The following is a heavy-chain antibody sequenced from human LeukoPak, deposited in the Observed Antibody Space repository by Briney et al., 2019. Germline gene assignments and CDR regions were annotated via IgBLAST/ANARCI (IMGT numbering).Heavy chain of an antibody. D-gene: IGHD5-12*01. Sequence: SETLSLTCAVYGGSFSGYYWSWIRQPPGKGLEWIGEINHSGSTNYNPSLKSRVTISVDTSKNQFSLKLSSVTAADTAVYYCARGRSSGFWLRRPEHAFDIWGQGTMVTVSS. CDR3: ARGRSSGFWLRRPEHAFDI. J-gene: IGHJ3*02. V-gene: IGHV4-34*01. CDR1: GGSFSGYY. CDR2: INHSGST.